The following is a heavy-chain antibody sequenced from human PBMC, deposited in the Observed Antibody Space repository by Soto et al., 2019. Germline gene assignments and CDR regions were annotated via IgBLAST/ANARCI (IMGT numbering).Heavy chain of an antibody. D-gene: IGHD2-2*02. Sequence: SETLSLTCTVSGCSISSSTSYWGWIRQPPGKGLEWIGNIYYSGSTYYNPSLKSRVTLSADTSKNQFSLKASSVTAADTAVYYCARGYCSSTSCYIWDNWFDPRGQGTLVTVSS. CDR2: IYYSGST. CDR3: ARGYCSSTSCYIWDNWFDP. CDR1: GCSISSSTSY. J-gene: IGHJ5*02. V-gene: IGHV4-39*01.